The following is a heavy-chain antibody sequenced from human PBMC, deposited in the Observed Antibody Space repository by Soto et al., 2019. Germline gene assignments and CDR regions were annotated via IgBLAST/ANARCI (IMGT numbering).Heavy chain of an antibody. CDR3: ARVRSSSWLDYGMDV. CDR2: IWYDGSNK. CDR1: GFTFSSYG. V-gene: IGHV3-33*01. Sequence: QVQLVASGGGVVQPGRSLRLSCAASGFTFSSYGMHWVRQAPGKGLEWVAVIWYDGSNKYYADSVKGRFTISRDNSKNTLYLQMNSLRAEDTAVYYCARVRSSSWLDYGMDVWGQGTTVTVSS. J-gene: IGHJ6*02. D-gene: IGHD6-13*01.